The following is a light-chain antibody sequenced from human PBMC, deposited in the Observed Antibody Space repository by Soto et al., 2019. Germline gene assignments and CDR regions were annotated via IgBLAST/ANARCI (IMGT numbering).Light chain of an antibody. V-gene: IGLV1-44*01. Sequence: QSVLTQPPSASGTPGQRVTISCSGSSSNIGSNTVNWYQQLPGTAPKLLIYNNNQRPSGVPDRFSGSKSGTSASLAISGLQSEDEADYYCAAWDDSLNGWVFGGGTKLT. CDR3: AAWDDSLNGWV. J-gene: IGLJ3*02. CDR2: NNN. CDR1: SSNIGSNT.